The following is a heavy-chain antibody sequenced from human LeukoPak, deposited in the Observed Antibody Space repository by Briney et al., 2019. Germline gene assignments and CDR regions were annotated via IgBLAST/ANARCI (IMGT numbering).Heavy chain of an antibody. CDR3: AKDSSSGNYFDY. J-gene: IGHJ4*02. D-gene: IGHD2-2*01. Sequence: PGRSLRLSCAASGFAFSNYGMHWVRQAPGKGLEWVAVISYDGSNQYYADSVKGRFTISRDNSKNTLYLQMNSLRAEDTAVYYCAKDSSSGNYFDYWGQGTLVTVSS. CDR1: GFAFSNYG. V-gene: IGHV3-30*18. CDR2: ISYDGSNQ.